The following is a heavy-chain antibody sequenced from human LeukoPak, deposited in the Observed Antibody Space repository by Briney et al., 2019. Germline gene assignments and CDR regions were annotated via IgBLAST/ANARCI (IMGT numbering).Heavy chain of an antibody. D-gene: IGHD6-13*01. CDR2: ISYDGSNK. V-gene: IGHV3-30-3*01. Sequence: GGSLRLSCAASGFTFSSYAMHWVRQAPGKGLEWVAVISYDGSNKYYADSVKGRFTISRDNSKNTLYLQMNSLRAEDTAVYYCAKAYSSSWENDYWGQGTLVTVSS. CDR1: GFTFSSYA. CDR3: AKAYSSSWENDY. J-gene: IGHJ4*02.